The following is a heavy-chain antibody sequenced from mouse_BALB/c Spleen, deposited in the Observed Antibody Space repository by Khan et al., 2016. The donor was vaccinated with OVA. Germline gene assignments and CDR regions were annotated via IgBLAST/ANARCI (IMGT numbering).Heavy chain of an antibody. Sequence: EVKLLESGPGLVKPSQSLSLTCSVTGYYITSGYFWNWIRQFPGNKLEWMGYIRYDGNSNYNPSLKNRISITRDPSKNQFFLKLNSVTPGDTATYYWARGGSSGPAWFPYWGQGTLVTVSA. V-gene: IGHV3-6*02. J-gene: IGHJ3*01. CDR3: ARGGSSGPAWFPY. CDR1: GYYITSGYF. D-gene: IGHD3-1*01. CDR2: IRYDGNS.